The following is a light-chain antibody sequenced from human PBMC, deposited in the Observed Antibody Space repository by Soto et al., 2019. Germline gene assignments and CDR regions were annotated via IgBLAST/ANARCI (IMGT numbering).Light chain of an antibody. CDR3: SSYSDTSICV. J-gene: IGLJ3*02. CDR2: DVN. Sequence: QSALTQPASVSGSLGQSITISCTGSNGDVGAYGVVSWYQHHPGKAPKLLIIDVNNRPSGVSPRFSGSKSGNTASLTISGLQAEDEADYYCSSYSDTSICVFGGGTKLTVL. V-gene: IGLV2-14*03. CDR1: NGDVGAYGV.